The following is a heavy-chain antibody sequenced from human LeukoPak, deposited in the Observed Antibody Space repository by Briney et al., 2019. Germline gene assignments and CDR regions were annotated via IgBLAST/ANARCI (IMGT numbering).Heavy chain of an antibody. CDR2: INPNSGGT. D-gene: IGHD1-26*01. CDR3: ARATSGSYWSYYYYYMDV. V-gene: IGHV1-2*02. CDR1: GYTFTGYY. J-gene: IGHJ6*03. Sequence: ASVTVSCKASGYTFTGYYMHWVRPAPGQGLEWVGWINPNSGGTNYAQKFQGRVTMTRDTSISTAYMELSRLRSDDTAVYYCARATSGSYWSYYYYYMDVWGKGTTVTVSS.